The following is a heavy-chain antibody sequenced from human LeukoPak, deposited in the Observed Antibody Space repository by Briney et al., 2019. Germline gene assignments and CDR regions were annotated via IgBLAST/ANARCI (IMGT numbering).Heavy chain of an antibody. CDR1: GYTFTSHY. CDR3: ARDKLAVAGPFDY. CDR2: INPSGGDT. D-gene: IGHD6-19*01. V-gene: IGHV1-46*01. Sequence: AASVKVSCKASGYTFTSHYIHWVRQAPGQGLEWMGIINPSGGDTSYAQKFQGRVTMTRDTSTSTVYMEVSSLRSGDTAVYYCARDKLAVAGPFDYWGQGTLVTVSS. J-gene: IGHJ4*02.